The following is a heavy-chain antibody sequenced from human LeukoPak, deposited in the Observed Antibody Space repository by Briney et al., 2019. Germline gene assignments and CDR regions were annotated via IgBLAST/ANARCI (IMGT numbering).Heavy chain of an antibody. CDR1: GGSISSSSYY. J-gene: IGHJ5*02. Sequence: SQTLSLTCTVSGGSISSSSYYWGWIRQPPGKVLEWIGSIYYSGSTYYNPSLKSRVTISVDTSKNQFSLKLSSVTAADTAVYYCARVVYYGWGSYWFDPWGQGTLVTVSS. CDR3: ARVVYYGWGSYWFDP. D-gene: IGHD3-10*01. V-gene: IGHV4-39*01. CDR2: IYYSGST.